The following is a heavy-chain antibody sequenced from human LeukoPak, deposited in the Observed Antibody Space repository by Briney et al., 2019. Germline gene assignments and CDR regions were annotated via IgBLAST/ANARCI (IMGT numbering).Heavy chain of an antibody. J-gene: IGHJ5*02. D-gene: IGHD4-17*01. CDR1: GYSFSTFD. CDR2: TNPNTGLS. V-gene: IGHV1-8*01. CDR3: ARRQGYGDYVWFDP. Sequence: GASVKVSCEASGYSFSTFDINWLRQAPGQGLEWLGSTNPNTGLSDYAQKFQGRVTLTMSSSVSTAHMELSSLQSEDTAVYYCARRQGYGDYVWFDPWGQGTLVTVSS.